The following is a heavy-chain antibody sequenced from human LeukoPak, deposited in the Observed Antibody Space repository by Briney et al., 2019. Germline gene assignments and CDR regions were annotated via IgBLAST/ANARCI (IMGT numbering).Heavy chain of an antibody. CDR2: INPNSGGT. CDR3: ARIRERIAAAGRSNWFDP. D-gene: IGHD6-13*01. V-gene: IGHV1-2*02. J-gene: IGHJ5*02. Sequence: GASVKVSCKASGYTFTSYGISWVRQAPGQGLEWMGWINPNSGGTNYAQKFQGRVTMTRDTSISTAYMELSRLRSDDTAVYYCARIRERIAAAGRSNWFDPWGQGTLVTVSS. CDR1: GYTFTSYG.